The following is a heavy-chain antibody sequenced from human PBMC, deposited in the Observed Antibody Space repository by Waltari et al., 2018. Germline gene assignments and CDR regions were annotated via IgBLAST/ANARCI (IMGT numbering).Heavy chain of an antibody. J-gene: IGHJ4*02. CDR3: ARRNGCDY. D-gene: IGHD6-19*01. CDR2: IKQDGSEK. Sequence: EVQLVESGGGLVQPGGSLRLSCAASGFTCSGYWMTWVRQAPWKGLEWVANIKQDGSEKYYVDSVKGRFTISRDNAKNSLYLQMNSLRAEDSAVYYCARRNGCDYWGQGTLVTVSS. V-gene: IGHV3-7*01. CDR1: GFTCSGYW.